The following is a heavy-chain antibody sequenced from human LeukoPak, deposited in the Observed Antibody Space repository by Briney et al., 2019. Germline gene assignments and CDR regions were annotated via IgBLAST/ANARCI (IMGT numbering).Heavy chain of an antibody. CDR2: ISTSGSTI. CDR1: GSTSSDYY. CDR3: AGMTTVVTVDY. Sequence: AGSLTLACAPSGSTSSDYYMSWIRPAQGKLREWVSYISTSGSTIYYADSVKGRFTIARDNAKNSLYLQMNSLRAEDTAVYYCAGMTTVVTVDYWGQGTLVTVSS. J-gene: IGHJ4*02. V-gene: IGHV3-11*01. D-gene: IGHD4-23*01.